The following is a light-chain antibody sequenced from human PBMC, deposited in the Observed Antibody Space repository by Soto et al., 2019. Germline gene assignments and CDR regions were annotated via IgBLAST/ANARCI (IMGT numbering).Light chain of an antibody. J-gene: IGKJ5*01. CDR3: QQRTNWPTST. CDR2: DAS. V-gene: IGKV3-11*01. CDR1: QNVRSY. Sequence: FLLTQSPATLSLSPGARATLSCRPSQNVRSYLAWYQQKPGQAPRLLIHDASSRATGIPDRFSGSGSGTDFTLTISSLEPEDSAVYYCQQRTNWPTSTFGQGTRLEIK.